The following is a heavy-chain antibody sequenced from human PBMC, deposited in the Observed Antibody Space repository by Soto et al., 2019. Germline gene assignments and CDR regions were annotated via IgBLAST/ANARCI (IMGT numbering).Heavy chain of an antibody. Sequence: QVQLQESGPGLVKPSETLSLTCTVSGGSISSGSFYWSWMRQPPGKGLEWIGYISHSGSTNYNPSLKSRVTISVDTSKNQFYLKLSSMTAADTAVYYCVRDPNWIYFDLWGRGTTVTVSS. V-gene: IGHV4-61*01. CDR1: GGSISSGSFY. D-gene: IGHD5-12*01. CDR2: ISHSGST. CDR3: VRDPNWIYFDL. J-gene: IGHJ2*01.